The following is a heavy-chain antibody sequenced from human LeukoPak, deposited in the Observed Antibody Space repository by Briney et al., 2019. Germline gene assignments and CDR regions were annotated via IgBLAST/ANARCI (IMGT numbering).Heavy chain of an antibody. CDR3: ARDKGGMVPFDY. J-gene: IGHJ4*02. CDR1: GFTFGTFW. V-gene: IGHV3-7*01. CDR2: IKQGGSEK. D-gene: IGHD3-10*01. Sequence: GGSLRLSCEASGFTFGTFWMSWVGQAPGKGLEWVANIKQGGSEKNYVDSVKGRFTIARDDAKNSLYLQMNSLRAEDTAVYFCARDKGGMVPFDYWGQGTLVTVSS.